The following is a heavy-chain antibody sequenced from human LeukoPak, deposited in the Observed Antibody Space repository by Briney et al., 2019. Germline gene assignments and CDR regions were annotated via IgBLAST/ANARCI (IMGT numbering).Heavy chain of an antibody. CDR1: GFPFSSHG. D-gene: IGHD3-22*01. V-gene: IGHV3-23*01. J-gene: IGHJ4*02. CDR2: ISPGGGPT. Sequence: PGGSLRLSCAGSGFPFSSHGMNWVRQAPGKGLEWVSGISPGGGPTYYADSVKGRFTISRDDSKSTLYLQMKNLRAEDTAVYYCAKATYYYDSSGYGTLDYWGQGTLVTVSS. CDR3: AKATYYYDSSGYGTLDY.